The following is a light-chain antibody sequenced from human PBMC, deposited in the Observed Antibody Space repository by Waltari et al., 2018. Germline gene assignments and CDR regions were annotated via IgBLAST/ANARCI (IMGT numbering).Light chain of an antibody. J-gene: IGKJ2*01. CDR1: QSISSY. CDR2: AAS. V-gene: IGKV1-39*01. CDR3: QQSYSAPEYT. Sequence: DIQMTQSPSSLSASVGDRVTINCRASQSISSYLNWYQQKPGRAPNLLIFAASSLQSGIPSRFSGSGSGTDFTLTISSLQPEDFATYHCQQSYSAPEYTFGQGTKLEIK.